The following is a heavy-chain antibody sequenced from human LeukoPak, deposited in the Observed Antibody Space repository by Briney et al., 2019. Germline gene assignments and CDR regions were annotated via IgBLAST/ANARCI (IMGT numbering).Heavy chain of an antibody. J-gene: IGHJ5*02. CDR1: GFTFSSNW. CDR3: VREFMVERVAA. CDR2: ITSDGTDR. D-gene: IGHD3-10*01. Sequence: GGSLRLSCAASGFTFSSNWMHWVRQAPGKGLVWVSRITSDGTDRAYADSVKGRFTVSRDNAKNTLYLQMNSLRAEDTAVYYCVREFMVERVAAWGQGTLVIVSS. V-gene: IGHV3-74*01.